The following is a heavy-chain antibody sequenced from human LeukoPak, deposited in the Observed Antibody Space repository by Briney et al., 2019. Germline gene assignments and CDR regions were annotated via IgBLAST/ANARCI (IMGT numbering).Heavy chain of an antibody. D-gene: IGHD1-26*01. V-gene: IGHV1-18*01. CDR3: ARAVGGSYSIYYYYMDV. CDR1: GYTFTSYG. CDR2: ISAYNGNT. J-gene: IGHJ6*03. Sequence: ASVKVSCKASGYTFTSYGISWVRQAPGQGLEWMGWISAYNGNTNYAQKLQGRVTMTTDTSTSTAYMELRSLRSDDTAVYYCARAVGGSYSIYYYYMDVWGKGTTVTVSS.